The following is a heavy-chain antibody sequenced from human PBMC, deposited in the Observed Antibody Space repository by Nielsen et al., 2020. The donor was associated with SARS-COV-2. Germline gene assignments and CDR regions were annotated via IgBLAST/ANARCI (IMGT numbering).Heavy chain of an antibody. J-gene: IGHJ4*02. Sequence: SLKISCAASGFTFDDYAMHWVRQVPGKGLEWVSGVSWNSAYMAYADSVKGRFTISSDNAKTSLYLQMNSLRAEDTAVYFCARGDCSGGSCYGHLKYFDYWGQGTLVTVSS. V-gene: IGHV3-9*01. CDR2: VSWNSAYM. D-gene: IGHD2-15*01. CDR1: GFTFDDYA. CDR3: ARGDCSGGSCYGHLKYFDY.